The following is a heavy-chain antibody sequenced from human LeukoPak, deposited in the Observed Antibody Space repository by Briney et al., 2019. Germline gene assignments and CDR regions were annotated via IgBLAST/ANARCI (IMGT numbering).Heavy chain of an antibody. D-gene: IGHD6-13*01. Sequence: ASVKVSCKASGGTFSSYAISWVRQAPGQGLEWMGGIIPIFGTANYAQKFQGRVTITTDESTSTAYMELSSLRSEDTAVYYCARGGIAAAGKGYYYYYMDVWGKGTTVTVSS. CDR2: IIPIFGTA. J-gene: IGHJ6*03. V-gene: IGHV1-69*05. CDR3: ARGGIAAAGKGYYYYYMDV. CDR1: GGTFSSYA.